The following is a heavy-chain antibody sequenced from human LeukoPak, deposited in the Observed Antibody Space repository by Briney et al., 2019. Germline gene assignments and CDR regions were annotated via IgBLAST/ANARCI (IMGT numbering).Heavy chain of an antibody. J-gene: IGHJ5*02. Sequence: GESLRLSCAASGFNFNHYAMYWVRQAPGKGLEWVSSIDATGAATYYADSVNGRFTISRDNSKNTFYLQMDSLRADDTAVYSCAKGSGSGWYGWFAPWGQGTLVTVSS. CDR3: AKGSGSGWYGWFAP. CDR1: GFNFNHYA. CDR2: IDATGAAT. D-gene: IGHD6-19*01. V-gene: IGHV3-23*01.